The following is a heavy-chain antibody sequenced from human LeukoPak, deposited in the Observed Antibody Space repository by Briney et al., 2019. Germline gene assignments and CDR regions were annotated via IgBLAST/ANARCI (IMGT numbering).Heavy chain of an antibody. Sequence: GGSLRLSCAASGFTFDDYAMHWVRQAPGKGLEGVSGISWNSGSMGYADSVKGRFTISRDNAKNSLYLQMNSLRAEDTALYYCAKEMGGSYSLGPFDYWGQGTLVTVSS. V-gene: IGHV3-9*01. CDR1: GFTFDDYA. CDR2: ISWNSGSM. D-gene: IGHD1-26*01. J-gene: IGHJ4*02. CDR3: AKEMGGSYSLGPFDY.